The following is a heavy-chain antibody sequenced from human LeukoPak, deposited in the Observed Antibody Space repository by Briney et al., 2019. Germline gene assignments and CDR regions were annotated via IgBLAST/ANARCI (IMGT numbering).Heavy chain of an antibody. CDR2: IKGDGSGT. V-gene: IGHV3-7*01. CDR1: GFIFSRHW. CDR3: ARWELTGSWFFDY. D-gene: IGHD6-13*01. J-gene: IGHJ4*02. Sequence: GSLRLSCAASGFIFSRHWMSWVRQAPGKGLEWVANIKGDGSGTSYVDSVKGRFTISRDNAKNSLHLQMNSLRAEDTAVYYCARWELTGSWFFDYRGQGTLATVSS.